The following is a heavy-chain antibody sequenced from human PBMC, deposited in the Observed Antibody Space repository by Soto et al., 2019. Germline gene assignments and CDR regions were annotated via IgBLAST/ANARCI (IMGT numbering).Heavy chain of an antibody. CDR2: IYWDDDK. V-gene: IGHV2-5*02. Sequence: QITLKEAGPTLVKPTQTLTLTCSCSGFSLITSGVGVGWIRHPPGKALEWLALIYWDDDKGYSTSLKSRLTITKDTSKNQVVLTMTNMDPADTATYYCAHTMAPRIFDYWGQGTLVTVSS. CDR3: AHTMAPRIFDY. CDR1: GFSLITSGVG. J-gene: IGHJ4*02.